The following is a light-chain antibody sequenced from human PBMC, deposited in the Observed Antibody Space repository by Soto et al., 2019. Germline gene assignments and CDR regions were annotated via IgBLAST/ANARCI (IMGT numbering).Light chain of an antibody. Sequence: EIVLTQSPATLSLSPGERATLSFRASQSLSNFLAWYQQKPGQAPRLLIYDASNRATGIPVRFSGSWSRTDFTLTINSLAPEDFAVYYCKQRSNLFTFGPGTTVEIK. CDR3: KQRSNLFT. J-gene: IGKJ3*01. CDR2: DAS. V-gene: IGKV3-11*01. CDR1: QSLSNF.